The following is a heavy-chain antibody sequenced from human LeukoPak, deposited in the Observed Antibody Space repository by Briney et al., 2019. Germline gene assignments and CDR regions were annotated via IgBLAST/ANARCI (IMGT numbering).Heavy chain of an antibody. D-gene: IGHD2-15*01. CDR1: GGSISTTGYY. Sequence: SETLSLTCTVSGGSISTTGYYWGWIRQPPGKGREWIVNVFDSGSTVYNPSLKSRVTISADTSRTQFSLKLHTVTAADTAIYYCARHSRDCSGGAFYWNPFDISGQGGVITVSS. CDR3: ARHSRDCSGGAFYWNPFDI. V-gene: IGHV4-39*01. J-gene: IGHJ3*02. CDR2: VFDSGST.